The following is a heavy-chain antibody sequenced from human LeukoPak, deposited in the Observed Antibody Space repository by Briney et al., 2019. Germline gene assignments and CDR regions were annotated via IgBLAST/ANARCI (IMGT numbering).Heavy chain of an antibody. CDR2: IIPIFGTA. CDR1: GGTFSSYA. CDR3: ATEYSSSPGSMDV. V-gene: IGHV1-69*05. J-gene: IGHJ6*04. D-gene: IGHD6-6*01. Sequence: SVKVSCKASGGTFSSYAISWVRQAPGQGLEWMGGIIPIFGTANYAQKFQGRVTITTDESTSTAYMELSSLRSEDTAVYYCATEYSSSPGSMDVWGKGTTVTVSS.